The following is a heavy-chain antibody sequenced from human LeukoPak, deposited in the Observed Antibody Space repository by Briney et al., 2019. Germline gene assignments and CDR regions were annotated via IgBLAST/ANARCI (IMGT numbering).Heavy chain of an antibody. Sequence: PGGSLRLSCAASGFTFSSYSMNWVRQAPGKGLEWVSSISSSSSYIYYADSVKGRFTISRDNAKNSLYLQMNSLRAEDTAVYYCARGLGTRYGAFDIWGQGTMVTVSS. V-gene: IGHV3-21*01. CDR1: GFTFSSYS. J-gene: IGHJ3*02. D-gene: IGHD1-1*01. CDR3: ARGLGTRYGAFDI. CDR2: ISSSSSYI.